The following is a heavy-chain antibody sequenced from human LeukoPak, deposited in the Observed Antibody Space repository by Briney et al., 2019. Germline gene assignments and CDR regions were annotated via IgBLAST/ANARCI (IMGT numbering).Heavy chain of an antibody. CDR3: ANAQWLRLDRPFDY. CDR2: IRYDESNK. V-gene: IGHV3-30*02. CDR1: GFTFSSYS. D-gene: IGHD5-12*01. Sequence: GGSLRLSCAASGFTFSSYSMHSGREAPGEGVERGLFIRYDESNKYHAGDVQGRFTISKDNSKTPLYLQMPSLRAEDTAVYYGANAQWLRLDRPFDYWGQGTLVTVSS. J-gene: IGHJ4*02.